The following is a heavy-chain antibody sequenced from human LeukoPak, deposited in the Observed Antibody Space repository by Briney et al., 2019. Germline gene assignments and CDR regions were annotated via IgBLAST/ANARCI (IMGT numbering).Heavy chain of an antibody. V-gene: IGHV4-59*08. CDR2: IYYGGST. Sequence: SETLSLTCTVSGGSISSPYWTWIRQPPGKGLEWIGYIYYGGSTDYSPSLKSRATISLDTSKNQFSLHLTSVTAADTAVYYCARVGTLGYCSSTSCSTFDYWGQGTLVTVSS. CDR3: ARVGTLGYCSSTSCSTFDY. D-gene: IGHD2-2*01. CDR1: GGSISSPY. J-gene: IGHJ4*02.